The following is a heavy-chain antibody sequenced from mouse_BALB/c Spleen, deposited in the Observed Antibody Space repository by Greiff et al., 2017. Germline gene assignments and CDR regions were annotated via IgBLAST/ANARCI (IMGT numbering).Heavy chain of an antibody. CDR3: ARSSSYKDSYAMDY. J-gene: IGHJ4*01. V-gene: IGHV14-1*02. Sequence: EVQLQQSGAELVRPGALVKLSCKASGFNIKDYYMHWVKQRPEQGLEWIGWIDPENGNTIYDPKFQGKASITADTSSNTAYLQLSSLTSEDTAVYYCARSSSYKDSYAMDYWGQGTSVTVSS. CDR1: GFNIKDYY. D-gene: IGHD1-1*01. CDR2: IDPENGNT.